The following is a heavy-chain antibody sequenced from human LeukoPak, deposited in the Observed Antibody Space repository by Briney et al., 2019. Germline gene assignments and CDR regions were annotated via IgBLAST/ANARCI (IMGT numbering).Heavy chain of an antibody. CDR2: ISSSSSYI. CDR1: GFTFSSYS. CDR3: ARAVPAAGTN. Sequence: AGGSLRLSCAASGFTFSSYSMNWVRQPPGKGLEWVSSISSSSSYIYYADSVKGRFTISRDNAKNSLYLQMNSLRAEDTAVYYCARAVPAAGTNWGQGTLVTVSS. V-gene: IGHV3-21*01. J-gene: IGHJ4*02. D-gene: IGHD6-13*01.